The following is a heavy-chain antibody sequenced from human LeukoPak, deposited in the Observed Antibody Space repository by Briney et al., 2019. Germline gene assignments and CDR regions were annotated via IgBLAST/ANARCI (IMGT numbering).Heavy chain of an antibody. CDR3: ARDGYTDAFDI. V-gene: IGHV3-7*01. D-gene: IGHD5-24*01. CDR1: GFTFSSYW. Sequence: GGSLRLSCAASGFTFSSYWMSWVRQAPGKGLEWVANIKQDGSEKYYVDSVKGRFTISRDNAKNSLYLQMNSLRAGDTAVYYCARDGYTDAFDIWGQGTMVTVSS. J-gene: IGHJ3*02. CDR2: IKQDGSEK.